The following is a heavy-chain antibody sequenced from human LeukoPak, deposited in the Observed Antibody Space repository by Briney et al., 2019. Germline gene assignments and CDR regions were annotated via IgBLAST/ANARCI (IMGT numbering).Heavy chain of an antibody. CDR3: AKDWDYYDSSGYYYFDY. D-gene: IGHD3-22*01. V-gene: IGHV3-23*01. Sequence: GGSLRLSCAASGLTFSNYAMSWARQAPGKGLEGVTGMSGSGGNTYYADSVKGRFTISRDNSKNALYLQMNSLRAEDTAVYYCAKDWDYYDSSGYYYFDYWGQGTLVTVSS. CDR2: MSGSGGNT. J-gene: IGHJ4*02. CDR1: GLTFSNYA.